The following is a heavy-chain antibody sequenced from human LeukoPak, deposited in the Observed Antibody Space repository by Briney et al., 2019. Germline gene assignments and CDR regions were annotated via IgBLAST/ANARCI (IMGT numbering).Heavy chain of an antibody. CDR1: GGSMSSYY. D-gene: IGHD3-16*02. V-gene: IGHV4-59*01. J-gene: IGHJ4*01. CDR3: ARHYYDYVWGSYPFDY. Sequence: SETLSLTCTVSGGSMSSYYWSWIRQPPGKGLEWIGYIYYSGSTNYNPSLKSRVTISVDTSKNQFSLKLSSVTAADTAVYYCARHYYDYVWGSYPFDYCGQGTLVTVSS. CDR2: IYYSGST.